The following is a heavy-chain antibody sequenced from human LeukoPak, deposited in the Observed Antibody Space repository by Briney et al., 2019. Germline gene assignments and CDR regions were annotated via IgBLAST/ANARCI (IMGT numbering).Heavy chain of an antibody. CDR2: IWYDGSNK. D-gene: IGHD3-22*01. V-gene: IGHV3-33*01. J-gene: IGHJ4*02. CDR3: ARDLRTYYYDSSGTEIDY. Sequence: GGSLRLSCAASGFTFSSYGMHWVRQAPGKGLEWVAVIWYDGSNKYYADSVKGRFTISRDNSKNTLYLQMNSLRAEDTVVYYCARDLRTYYYDSSGTEIDYWGQGTLVTVSS. CDR1: GFTFSSYG.